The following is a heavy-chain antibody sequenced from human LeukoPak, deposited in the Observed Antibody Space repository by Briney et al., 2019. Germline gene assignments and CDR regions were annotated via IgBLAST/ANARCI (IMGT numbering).Heavy chain of an antibody. Sequence: GGSLRLSCAASGFTFSSYEMNWVRQAPGKGLEWVSYISSSGSTIYYADSVKGRFTISRDNAKNSLYLQMNSLRAEDTAVYYCAEGYYDSSGYYRGYFDYWGQGTLVTVSS. V-gene: IGHV3-48*03. CDR1: GFTFSSYE. CDR2: ISSSGSTI. J-gene: IGHJ4*02. D-gene: IGHD3-22*01. CDR3: AEGYYDSSGYYRGYFDY.